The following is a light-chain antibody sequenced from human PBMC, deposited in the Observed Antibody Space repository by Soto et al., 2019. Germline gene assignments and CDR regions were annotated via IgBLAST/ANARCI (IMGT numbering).Light chain of an antibody. CDR1: QSVDKY. V-gene: IGKV3-11*01. CDR3: QQRTNWPLT. Sequence: EIVLTHAPATLSFSPGERATLSCRASQSVDKYLVWYQQKPGQAPRLLIYDASSRATGIPARFSGSGSGTDFSLTITSLEPEDFAVYYCQQRTNWPLTFGGGTKVDIK. J-gene: IGKJ4*01. CDR2: DAS.